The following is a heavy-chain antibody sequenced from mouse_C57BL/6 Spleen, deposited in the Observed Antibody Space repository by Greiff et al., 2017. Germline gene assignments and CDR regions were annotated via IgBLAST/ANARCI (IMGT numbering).Heavy chain of an antibody. V-gene: IGHV1-54*01. J-gene: IGHJ2*01. CDR3: AREDDYGSSLDY. Sequence: VKLMESGAELVRPGTSVKVSCKASGYAFTNYLIEWVKQRPGQGLEWIGVINPGSGGTNYNEKFKGKATLTADKSSSTAYMQLSSLTSEDSAVYFCAREDDYGSSLDYWGQGTTLTVSS. CDR1: GYAFTNYL. D-gene: IGHD1-1*01. CDR2: INPGSGGT.